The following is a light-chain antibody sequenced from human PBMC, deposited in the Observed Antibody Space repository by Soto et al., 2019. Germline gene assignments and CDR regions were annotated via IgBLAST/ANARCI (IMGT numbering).Light chain of an antibody. CDR3: QQANSFPFT. CDR1: QIICSW. Sequence: DIQMTQSPSYVSASIGDRVTITCRASQIICSWLAWYQQKPGRPPTLLIYAASSLRSGVPSRFSGSGSGTDFTLTITSLQAEDSATYYCQQANSFPFTFGPGTKVNIK. CDR2: AAS. J-gene: IGKJ3*01. V-gene: IGKV1-12*02.